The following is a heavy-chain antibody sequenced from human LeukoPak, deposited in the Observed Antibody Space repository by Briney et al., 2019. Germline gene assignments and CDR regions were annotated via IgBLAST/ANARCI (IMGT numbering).Heavy chain of an antibody. CDR3: ARPFLDASGGDY. V-gene: IGHV5-51*01. CDR1: GYSFTNYW. Sequence: KRGESLKISCKGSGYSFTNYWIGWVRQMPGKGLEWMGIIYPGDSDTLYSPSFEDQVTISADKSISTAYLQWSSLKASDTAMYYCARPFLDASGGDYWGQGTLVTVSS. D-gene: IGHD6-19*01. J-gene: IGHJ4*02. CDR2: IYPGDSDT.